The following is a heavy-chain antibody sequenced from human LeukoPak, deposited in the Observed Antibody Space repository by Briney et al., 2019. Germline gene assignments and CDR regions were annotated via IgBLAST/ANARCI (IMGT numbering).Heavy chain of an antibody. CDR1: GFTVSSNY. Sequence: GGSLRLSCAASGFTVSSNYMSWVRQAPGKGLGSVKGRFTISRHNSKNTLNLQMNSLRAEDTAVYYCARSQGYGMDVWGQGTTVTVSS. V-gene: IGHV3-53*04. J-gene: IGHJ6*02. CDR3: ARSQGYGMDV.